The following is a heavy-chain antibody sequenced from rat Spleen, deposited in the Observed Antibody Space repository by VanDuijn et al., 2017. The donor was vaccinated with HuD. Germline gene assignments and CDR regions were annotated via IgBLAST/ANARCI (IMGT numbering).Heavy chain of an antibody. Sequence: EIQLQESGPGLVKPSQSLSLPCSVTSYTITSGYDWSWIRKFPGNKMESMGYISYSGTTNYNPSLKSRVSITRDTSKNQFFLQLNSVITEDTATYYCARKAIRGFDYWGQGVMVTVSS. CDR1: SYTITSGY. J-gene: IGHJ2*01. CDR3: ARKAIRGFDY. V-gene: IGHV3-4*01. D-gene: IGHD4-3*01. CDR2: ISYSGTT.